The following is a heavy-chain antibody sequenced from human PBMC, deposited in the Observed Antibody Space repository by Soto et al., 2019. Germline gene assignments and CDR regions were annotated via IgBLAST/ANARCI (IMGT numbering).Heavy chain of an antibody. D-gene: IGHD6-25*01. Sequence: QVQLQESGPGLVKPSQTLSLTCTVSGGSISSGDYYWSWIRQPPGKGLEWIGYIYYSGSTYYNPSLKSRVTISGDTSKNQFSLKLSSVTAADTAGDYCARWGSAHAVDIWGQGTMVTVSS. CDR2: IYYSGST. V-gene: IGHV4-30-4*01. CDR1: GGSISSGDYY. CDR3: ARWGSAHAVDI. J-gene: IGHJ3*02.